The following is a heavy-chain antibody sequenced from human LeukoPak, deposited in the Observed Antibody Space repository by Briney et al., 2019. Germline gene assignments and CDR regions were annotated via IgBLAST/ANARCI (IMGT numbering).Heavy chain of an antibody. CDR3: ARLVVVAATLAFDI. Sequence: SETLSLTCTVSGGSISSYYWSWIRQPPGKGLEWIGYIYYSGSTNYNPSLKSRVTISVDTSKNQFSLKLSSVTAADMAVYYCARLVVVAATLAFDIWGQGTMVTVSS. J-gene: IGHJ3*02. D-gene: IGHD2-15*01. V-gene: IGHV4-59*01. CDR2: IYYSGST. CDR1: GGSISSYY.